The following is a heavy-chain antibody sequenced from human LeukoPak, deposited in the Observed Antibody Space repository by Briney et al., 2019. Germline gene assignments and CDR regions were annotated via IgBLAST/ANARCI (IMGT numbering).Heavy chain of an antibody. CDR3: ARGRGGNPDY. V-gene: IGHV4-31*03. D-gene: IGHD2-15*01. CDR2: IYYSGST. J-gene: IGHJ4*02. CDR1: GGSISSGGYY. Sequence: PSETLSLTCTVSGGSISSGGYYWSWIRQHPGKGLEWIGYIYYSGSTYYNPSLKSRFTISVDTSKNQFSLKLSSVTAADTAVYYCARGRGGNPDYWGQGTLVTVSS.